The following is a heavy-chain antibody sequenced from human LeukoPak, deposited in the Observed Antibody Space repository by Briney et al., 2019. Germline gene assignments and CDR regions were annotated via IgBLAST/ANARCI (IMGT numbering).Heavy chain of an antibody. V-gene: IGHV3-15*01. Sequence: GGSLRLSCAASGFTFSNAWMSWVRQAPGKGLEWVGRIKSKTDGGTTDYAAPVKGRFTISRDDSKNTLYLQMNSLKTEDTAVYYCTAGTYYYDSSGYLSEGDYWGQGTLVTVSS. CDR1: GFTFSNAW. D-gene: IGHD3-22*01. CDR2: IKSKTDGGTT. J-gene: IGHJ4*02. CDR3: TAGTYYYDSSGYLSEGDY.